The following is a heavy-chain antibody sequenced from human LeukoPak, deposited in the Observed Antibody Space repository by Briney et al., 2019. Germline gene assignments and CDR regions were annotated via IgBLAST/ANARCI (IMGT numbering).Heavy chain of an antibody. CDR2: ICNGGGSI. CDR3: ARAPPYYYDSGPKPIDY. CDR1: GFSFSDYY. D-gene: IGHD3-22*01. Sequence: GGSLSLSCAASGFSFSDYYMSWIRQAPGKGLEGVSCICNGGGSIRYADSVKGRFTISRDNDKNSLYLPMDGLRAEDTAVYYCARAPPYYYDSGPKPIDYWGQGTLVTVSS. V-gene: IGHV3-11*01. J-gene: IGHJ4*02.